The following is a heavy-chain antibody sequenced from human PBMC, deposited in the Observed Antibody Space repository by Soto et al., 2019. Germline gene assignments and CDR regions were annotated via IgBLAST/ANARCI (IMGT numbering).Heavy chain of an antibody. J-gene: IGHJ4*02. CDR3: ARELNTESSAYYSFAF. CDR1: GYIFTAYG. D-gene: IGHD3-22*01. Sequence: QVQLVQSGPEVKMPGASVKVSCKTSGYIFTAYGLAWLRQAPGQRPEWMGGVSTNDDRTNYAQKFQGRVTMTTDRSTTTTSMELRSLRPDDTAVYYCARELNTESSAYYSFAFWGQGTLVTVSS. CDR2: VSTNDDRT. V-gene: IGHV1-18*01.